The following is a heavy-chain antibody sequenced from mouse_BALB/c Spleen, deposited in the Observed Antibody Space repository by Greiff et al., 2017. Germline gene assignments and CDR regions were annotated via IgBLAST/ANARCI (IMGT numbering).Heavy chain of an antibody. Sequence: EVKLVESGPGLVKPSQSLSLTCTVTGYSITSYYAWNWIRQFPGNKLEWMGYISYSGSTSYNPSLKSRISITRDTSKNQFFLQLNSVTTEDTATYYCARANWASWFAYWGQGTLVTVSA. CDR2: ISYSGST. D-gene: IGHD4-1*01. CDR1: GYSITSYYA. J-gene: IGHJ3*01. V-gene: IGHV3-2*02. CDR3: ARANWASWFAY.